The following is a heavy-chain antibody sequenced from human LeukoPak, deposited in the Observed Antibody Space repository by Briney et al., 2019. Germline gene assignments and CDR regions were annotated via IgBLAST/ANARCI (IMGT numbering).Heavy chain of an antibody. D-gene: IGHD3-3*01. CDR2: IYYSGST. Sequence: SETLSLTCTVSGGSVSSGSYYWSWIRQPPGKGLEWIGYIYYSGSTNYNPSLKSRVTISVDTSKNQFSLKLSSVTAADTAVYYCARGSYDFWSGYYPGHFDYWGQGTLVTVSS. V-gene: IGHV4-61*01. CDR1: GGSVSSGSYY. J-gene: IGHJ4*02. CDR3: ARGSYDFWSGYYPGHFDY.